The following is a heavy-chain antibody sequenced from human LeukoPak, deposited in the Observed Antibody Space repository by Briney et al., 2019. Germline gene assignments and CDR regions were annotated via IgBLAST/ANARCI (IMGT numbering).Heavy chain of an antibody. CDR1: GGSISSYY. V-gene: IGHV4-4*07. D-gene: IGHD6-13*01. CDR2: IYTSGST. Sequence: SETLSLTCTVSGGSISSYYWSWIRQPAGKGLEWIGRIYTSGSTNYNPSLKSRVTMSVDTSKNQFSLKLSSVTAADTAVYYCARGPVSSSWYSRPWYFDLWGRGTLVTVSS. CDR3: ARGPVSSSWYSRPWYFDL. J-gene: IGHJ2*01.